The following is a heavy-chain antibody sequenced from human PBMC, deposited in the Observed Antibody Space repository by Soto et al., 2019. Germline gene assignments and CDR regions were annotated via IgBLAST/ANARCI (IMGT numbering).Heavy chain of an antibody. CDR1: GFTFSSYA. V-gene: IGHV3-23*01. Sequence: EVQLLESGGGLVQPGGSLRLSCAASGFTFSSYAMSWVGQAPGKGLEWVSAISGSGGSTYYADSVKGRFTISRDNSKNTLYLQMNSLRAEETAVYYCAKESGYCSSTSCYGHDAFDIWGQGTMVTVSS. D-gene: IGHD2-2*01. CDR2: ISGSGGST. CDR3: AKESGYCSSTSCYGHDAFDI. J-gene: IGHJ3*02.